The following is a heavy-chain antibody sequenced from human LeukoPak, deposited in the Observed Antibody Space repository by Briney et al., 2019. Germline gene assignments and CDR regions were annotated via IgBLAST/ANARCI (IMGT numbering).Heavy chain of an antibody. J-gene: IGHJ5*02. Sequence: SETLSLTCTVSGGSISSYYWSWIRQPPGKGLEWIGYIYTSGSTNYNPSLKSRVTISVDTSKNQFSLKLSSVTAADTAVYYCATLIYTGKGEGGSAPWAQEPLVTVSS. CDR3: ATLIYTGKGEGGSAP. CDR2: IYTSGST. V-gene: IGHV4-4*09. CDR1: GGSISSYY. D-gene: IGHD1-14*01.